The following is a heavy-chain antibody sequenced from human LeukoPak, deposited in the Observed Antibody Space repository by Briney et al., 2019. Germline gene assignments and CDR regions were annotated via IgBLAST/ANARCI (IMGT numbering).Heavy chain of an antibody. D-gene: IGHD6-19*01. CDR3: ASGIAVAGPIDY. CDR2: IYTSGST. V-gene: IGHV4-61*02. CDR1: GGSISSGSYY. Sequence: PSQTLSLTCTVSGGSISSGSYYWSWIRQPAGKGLEWIGRIYTSGSTNYNPSLKSRVTISVDTSKNQFSLKLSSVTAADTAVYYCASGIAVAGPIDYWGQGTLVTVSS. J-gene: IGHJ4*02.